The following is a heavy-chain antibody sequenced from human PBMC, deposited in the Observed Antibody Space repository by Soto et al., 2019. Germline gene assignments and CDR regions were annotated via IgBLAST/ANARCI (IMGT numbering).Heavy chain of an antibody. D-gene: IGHD6-19*01. V-gene: IGHV1-46*01. CDR2: INPSVGST. Sequence: QVQLVQSGAEVKKPGASVKVSCKASGYTFTTYHMHWVRQAPGQGLEWMGIINPSVGSTSYAQKFQGRVTMIRDTSTSTVYMELSSLRSEDTAMYYCASVKDSSGRDYWGQGTLVTVSS. J-gene: IGHJ4*02. CDR1: GYTFTTYH. CDR3: ASVKDSSGRDY.